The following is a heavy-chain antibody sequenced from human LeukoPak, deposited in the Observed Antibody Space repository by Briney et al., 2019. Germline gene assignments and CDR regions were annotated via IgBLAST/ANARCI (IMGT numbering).Heavy chain of an antibody. CDR3: ARAHSSAWGY. J-gene: IGHJ4*02. D-gene: IGHD6-19*01. V-gene: IGHV3-7*01. CDR2: IKEDGSEK. CDR1: GFTFSSYA. Sequence: PGGSLRLSCAASGFTFSSYAMSWVRQAPGKGLEWVANIKEDGSEKYYVDSVKGRFTVSRDNAKNSLYLQINSLTAEDTAVYYCARAHSSAWGYWGQGTLVTVSS.